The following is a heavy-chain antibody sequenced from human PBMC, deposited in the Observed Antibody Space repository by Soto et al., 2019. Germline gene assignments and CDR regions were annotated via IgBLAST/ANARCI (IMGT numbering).Heavy chain of an antibody. Sequence: QVQLVQSGAEVKKPGSSVKVSCKASGGTFSSYAISWVRQAPGQGLEWMGGVIPIFGTANYAQKFQGRVTIIADESTSTAYKEVSSLRSEDTAVYYCARYSSPSEPHWYFDLWCRCTLLTVSS. J-gene: IGHJ2*01. CDR3: ARYSSPSEPHWYFDL. V-gene: IGHV1-69*01. CDR1: GGTFSSYA. CDR2: VIPIFGTA. D-gene: IGHD6-13*01.